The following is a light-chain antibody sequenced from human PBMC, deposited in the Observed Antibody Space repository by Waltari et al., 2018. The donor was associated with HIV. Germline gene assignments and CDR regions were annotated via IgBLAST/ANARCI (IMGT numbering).Light chain of an antibody. J-gene: IGLJ1*01. CDR1: SSDVGTHNY. V-gene: IGLV2-14*01. CDR2: EVS. CDR3: SSFSSSSTPYV. Sequence: QSALTQPASVSGSPGQSITISCTGTSSDVGTHNYVSWYQQHPDNVPKLIIYEVSTRPSGVSTRFSGSKSGNTASLTISGLQPEDETDYYCSSFSSSSTPYVFGTGTKVTVL.